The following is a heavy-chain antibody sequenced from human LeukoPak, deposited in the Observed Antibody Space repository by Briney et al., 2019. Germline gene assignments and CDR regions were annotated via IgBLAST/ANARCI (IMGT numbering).Heavy chain of an antibody. D-gene: IGHD5-18*01. V-gene: IGHV3-21*04. Sequence: GGSLRLSCAASGFTFSMYSMKWIRQAPGKGLEWVSSISSGRGYIYYADSVKGRFTISRDNSKNTLYLQMNSLRAEDTAVYYCAKGDPGYSYGYFPGFFDYWGQGTLVTVSS. CDR1: GFTFSMYS. J-gene: IGHJ4*02. CDR3: AKGDPGYSYGYFPGFFDY. CDR2: ISSGRGYI.